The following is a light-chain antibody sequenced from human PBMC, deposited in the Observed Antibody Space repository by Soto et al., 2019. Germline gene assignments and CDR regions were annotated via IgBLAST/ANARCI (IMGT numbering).Light chain of an antibody. CDR2: AAS. J-gene: IGKJ1*01. Sequence: DIQLIQSPSSLSASVGDRVTITCRANEKMTRYLNWYQQKPGKAPKLLIYAASNLQSGVPSRFTGSGSGADFILTISSLQHEDSATYYCQQSYSTPRTFGPGPKGDI. CDR3: QQSYSTPRT. V-gene: IGKV1-39*01. CDR1: EKMTRY.